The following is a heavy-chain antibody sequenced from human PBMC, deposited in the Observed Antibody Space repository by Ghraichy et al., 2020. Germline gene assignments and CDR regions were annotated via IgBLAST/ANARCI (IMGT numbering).Heavy chain of an antibody. Sequence: SVKVSCKASGGTFSSYAISWVRQAPGQGLEWMGGIIPIFGTANYAQKFQGRVTITADESTSTAYMELSSLRSEDTAVYYCARVVVVPAANPNYYYYGMDLWGQGTTV. CDR3: ARVVVVPAANPNYYYYGMDL. CDR1: GGTFSSYA. CDR2: IIPIFGTA. V-gene: IGHV1-69*13. D-gene: IGHD2-2*01. J-gene: IGHJ6*02.